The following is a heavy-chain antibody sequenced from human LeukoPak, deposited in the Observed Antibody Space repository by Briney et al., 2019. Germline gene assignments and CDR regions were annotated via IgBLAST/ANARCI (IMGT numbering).Heavy chain of an antibody. CDR1: GGSISSGGYS. D-gene: IGHD3-10*01. J-gene: IGHJ3*02. V-gene: IGHV4-30-2*01. Sequence: SQTLSLTCAVSGGSISSGGYSWSWIRQPPGKGLEWIGYIYHSGSTYYNPSLKSRVTISVDWSKNQFSLKLSSVTAADTAVYYCARGEYGEFSAFDIWGQGTMVTVSS. CDR3: ARGEYGEFSAFDI. CDR2: IYHSGST.